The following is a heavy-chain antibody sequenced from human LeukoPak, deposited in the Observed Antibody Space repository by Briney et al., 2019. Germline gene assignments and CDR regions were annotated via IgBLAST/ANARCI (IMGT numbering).Heavy chain of an antibody. D-gene: IGHD6-19*01. CDR3: AKGPSSGWYYFDY. V-gene: IGHV3-30*04. J-gene: IGHJ4*02. CDR2: IGSDASIT. CDR1: GFTFSSYS. Sequence: GGSLRLSCIASGFTFSSYSMHWVRQAPGKGLEWVAVIGSDASITYYADSVKGRFTISRDNSKNTLYLQMNSLRAEDTAVYYCAKGPSSGWYYFDYWGQGTLVTVSS.